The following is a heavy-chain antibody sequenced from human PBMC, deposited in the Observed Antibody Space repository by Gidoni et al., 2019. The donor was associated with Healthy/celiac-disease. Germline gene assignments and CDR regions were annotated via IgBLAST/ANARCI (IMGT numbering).Heavy chain of an antibody. CDR2: LNHSGST. V-gene: IGHV4-34*01. Sequence: QVQLQQWGAGLLKPSETLSLTCAVYGGSFSGYYWSWIRQPPGKGLEWIGELNHSGSTNYNPSLKSRVTISVDTSKNQFSLKLSSVTAADTAVYYCARGRYSNYVFSSPWFDPWGQGTLVTVSS. CDR3: ARGRYSNYVFSSPWFDP. J-gene: IGHJ5*02. CDR1: GGSFSGYY. D-gene: IGHD4-4*01.